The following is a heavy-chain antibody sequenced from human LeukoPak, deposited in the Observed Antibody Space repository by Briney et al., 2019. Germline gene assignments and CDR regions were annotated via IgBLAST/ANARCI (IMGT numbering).Heavy chain of an antibody. V-gene: IGHV4-61*08. J-gene: IGHJ6*03. CDR2: IYTSGST. D-gene: IGHD6-13*01. CDR3: ARDQRSSWYNYYMDV. CDR1: GGSVSSGDYY. Sequence: SETLSLTCTVSGGSVSSGDYYWSWIRQPPGKGLEWIGRIYTSGSTNYNPSLKSRVTMSVDTSKNQFSLKLSSVTAADTAVYYCARDQRSSWYNYYMDVWGKGTTVTVSS.